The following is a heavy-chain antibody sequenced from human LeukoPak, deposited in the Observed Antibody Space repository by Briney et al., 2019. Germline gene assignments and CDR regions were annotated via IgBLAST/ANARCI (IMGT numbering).Heavy chain of an antibody. Sequence: PGGSLRLSCAASEFTFSSYGMHWVRQAPGKGLEWVAFIRYDGSNKYYADSVKGRFTISRDNSKNTLYLQMNSLRAEDTAVYYCAKWGSTRALKDIDYWGQGTLVTVSS. CDR2: IRYDGSNK. V-gene: IGHV3-30*02. CDR3: AKWGSTRALKDIDY. CDR1: EFTFSSYG. J-gene: IGHJ4*02. D-gene: IGHD2-2*01.